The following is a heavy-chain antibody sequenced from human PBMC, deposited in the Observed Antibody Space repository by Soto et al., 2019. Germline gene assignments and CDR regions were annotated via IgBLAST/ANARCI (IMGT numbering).Heavy chain of an antibody. Sequence: GGSLRLSCAASGFTFSSYAMSWVRQAPGKGLEWVSAISGSGGSTYYADSVKGPFTNSRDNSKNTLYLQMNSLRAEDTAVYYCAKGYYYYYGMDVWGQGTTVTVSS. J-gene: IGHJ6*02. CDR2: ISGSGGST. V-gene: IGHV3-23*01. CDR1: GFTFSSYA. CDR3: AKGYYYYYGMDV.